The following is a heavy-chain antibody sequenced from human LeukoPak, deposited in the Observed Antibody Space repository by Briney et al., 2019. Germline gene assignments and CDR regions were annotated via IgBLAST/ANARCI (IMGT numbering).Heavy chain of an antibody. D-gene: IGHD2-15*01. Sequence: GSLRLSCAASGFTFSSYGMHWVRQAPGKGLEWVAVIWYDGSNKYYADSVKGRFTISRDNSKNTLYLRMNSLRAEDTAVYYCATLDIVVVVAAPGMDVWGQGTTVTVSS. V-gene: IGHV3-33*01. CDR1: GFTFSSYG. CDR2: IWYDGSNK. J-gene: IGHJ6*02. CDR3: ATLDIVVVVAAPGMDV.